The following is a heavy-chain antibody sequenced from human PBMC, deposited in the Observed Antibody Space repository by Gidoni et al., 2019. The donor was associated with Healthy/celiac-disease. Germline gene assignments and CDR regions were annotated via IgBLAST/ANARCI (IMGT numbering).Heavy chain of an antibody. V-gene: IGHV3-21*01. CDR2: ISSSSSYI. Sequence: EVQLVESGGGLVKPGGSLRLSCAASGFTCSSYSMTGVRQAPGKGLEWVSSISSSSSYIYYADSVKGRFTISRDNAKNSLYLQMNSLRAEDTAVYYCARDYCTNGVCAGSVVVVAATGGPPDYWGQGTLVTVSS. J-gene: IGHJ4*02. CDR1: GFTCSSYS. D-gene: IGHD2-15*01. CDR3: ARDYCTNGVCAGSVVVVAATGGPPDY.